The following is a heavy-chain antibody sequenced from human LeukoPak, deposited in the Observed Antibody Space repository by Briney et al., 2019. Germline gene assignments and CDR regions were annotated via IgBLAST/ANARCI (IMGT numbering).Heavy chain of an antibody. J-gene: IGHJ4*02. D-gene: IGHD3-22*01. CDR1: GFTFSSYW. CDR2: INSEGSRT. Sequence: PGGSLRLSCAASGFTFSSYWMHWVRQAPGKGLVWVSRINSEGSRTTYADSVKGRFTISRDNAKNTLYLQMNSLRAEDTAVYYCARHVVGVGFDYWGQGTLVTVSS. V-gene: IGHV3-74*01. CDR3: ARHVVGVGFDY.